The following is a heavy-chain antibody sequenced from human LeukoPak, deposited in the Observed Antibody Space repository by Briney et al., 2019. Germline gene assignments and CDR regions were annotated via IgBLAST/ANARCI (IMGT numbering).Heavy chain of an antibody. CDR1: GGSISSSSYY. CDR2: IYYSGST. CDR3: ARIRSGSDGDAFDI. D-gene: IGHD1-26*01. J-gene: IGHJ3*02. V-gene: IGHV4-39*01. Sequence: SETLSLTCTVSGGSISSSSYYWGWIRQPPGKGLEWIGSIYYSGSTYYNPSLKSRVTISVDTSKNQFSLKLSSVTAADTAVYYCARIRSGSDGDAFDIWGQGTMVTVSS.